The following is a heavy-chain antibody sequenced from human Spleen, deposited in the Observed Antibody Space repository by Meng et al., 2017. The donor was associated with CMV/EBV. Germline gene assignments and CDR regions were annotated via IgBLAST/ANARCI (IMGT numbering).Heavy chain of an antibody. CDR2: IYYGGNT. CDR1: GGSISNTNYS. J-gene: IGHJ4*02. D-gene: IGHD2-2*01. V-gene: IGHV4-39*02. Sequence: GGSISNTNYSWAWVRQPPGKGLEWIGSIYYGGNTYYTPSLKSRVTISVDTSNNQFSLKLYSVTAADTAVYYCARVDIVVVPSANFDYWGQGTLVTVSS. CDR3: ARVDIVVVPSANFDY.